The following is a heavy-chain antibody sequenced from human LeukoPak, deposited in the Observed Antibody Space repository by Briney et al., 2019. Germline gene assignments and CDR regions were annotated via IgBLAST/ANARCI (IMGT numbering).Heavy chain of an antibody. Sequence: SETLSLTRSVAGGSISSYYWSWIRQPPGKGLECIGYIYYSGSTTYNPSLTSRVTISVDTSKNQFSLRLSSVTAADTAVYYCARGGYSYGSLVVFDYWGQGTLVTVSS. CDR3: ARGGYSYGSLVVFDY. CDR1: GGSISSYY. D-gene: IGHD5-18*01. J-gene: IGHJ4*02. CDR2: IYYSGST. V-gene: IGHV4-59*01.